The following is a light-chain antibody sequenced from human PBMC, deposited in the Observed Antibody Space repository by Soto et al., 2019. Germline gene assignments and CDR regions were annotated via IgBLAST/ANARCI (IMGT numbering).Light chain of an antibody. CDR2: GAS. Sequence: ESVLTQSPGTPSLSPGERATLSCRASQSVSSSYLAWYQQKPGEAPRHLIYGASRRATGIPDRFSGSGSGTDFTLTISRLEPEDFAVDYCQQYGNSPLTFGGGTKVEIK. V-gene: IGKV3-20*01. CDR3: QQYGNSPLT. CDR1: QSVSSSY. J-gene: IGKJ4*01.